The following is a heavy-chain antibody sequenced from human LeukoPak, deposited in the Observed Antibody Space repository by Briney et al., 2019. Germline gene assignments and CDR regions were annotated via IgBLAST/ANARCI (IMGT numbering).Heavy chain of an antibody. Sequence: ASVKVSCKASGYTFTSYAMHWVRQAPGQRLEWMGWISTYNGNTNYAQKFQGRVTITRNTSISTAYMELSSLRSEDTAVYYCAGVRSGYYKDAFDIWGQGTMVTVSS. CDR3: AGVRSGYYKDAFDI. D-gene: IGHD3-3*01. J-gene: IGHJ3*02. CDR2: ISTYNGNT. V-gene: IGHV1-3*04. CDR1: GYTFTSYA.